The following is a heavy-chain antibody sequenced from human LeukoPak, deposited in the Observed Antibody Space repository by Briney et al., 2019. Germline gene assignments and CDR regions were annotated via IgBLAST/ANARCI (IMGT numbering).Heavy chain of an antibody. J-gene: IGHJ4*02. V-gene: IGHV1-69*13. D-gene: IGHD3-22*01. CDR2: IIPIFGTA. Sequence: GASVKVSFTASGGTFSIYAISWVRQAPGQGLEWMGGIIPIFGTANYAQKFQGRVTITADESTNTAYMELSSLRSEDTAVYYCARHQNIRYYYDSSGYRGPADYWGQGTLVTVSS. CDR1: GGTFSIYA. CDR3: ARHQNIRYYYDSSGYRGPADY.